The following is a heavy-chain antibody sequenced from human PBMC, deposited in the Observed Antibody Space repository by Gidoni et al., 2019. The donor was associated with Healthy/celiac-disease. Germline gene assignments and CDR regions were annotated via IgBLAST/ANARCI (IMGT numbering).Heavy chain of an antibody. CDR1: GFTFGDYA. CDR3: TRGGRLRYFD. J-gene: IGHJ4*02. V-gene: IGHV3-49*04. D-gene: IGHD3-9*01. CDR2: IRSKAYGGTT. Sequence: EVQLVESGGGWVQPGRSLRLSCTASGFTFGDYAMSWVRQAPGKGLEWVGFIRSKAYGGTTEYAASVKGRFTISRDDSKSIAYLQMNSLKTEDTAVYYCTRGGRLRYFDWGQGTLVTVSS.